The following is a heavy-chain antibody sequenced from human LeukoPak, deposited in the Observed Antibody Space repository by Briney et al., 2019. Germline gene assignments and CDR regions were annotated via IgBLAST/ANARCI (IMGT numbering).Heavy chain of an antibody. D-gene: IGHD3-22*01. Sequence: GGSLRLSCAASGFTFSSYAMHWVRQAPGKGLEYVSSVSTSGGSTYYADSVKGRFSISRDNAKNTLYLQMSSLRPEDTAVYYCVKCVSPVGYSSGYYYDHWGQGTLVTVSS. CDR1: GFTFSSYA. J-gene: IGHJ4*02. CDR2: VSTSGGST. CDR3: VKCVSPVGYSSGYYYDH. V-gene: IGHV3-64D*09.